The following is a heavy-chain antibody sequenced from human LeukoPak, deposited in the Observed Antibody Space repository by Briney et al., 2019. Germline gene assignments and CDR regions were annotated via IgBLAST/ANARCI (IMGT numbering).Heavy chain of an antibody. J-gene: IGHJ6*02. CDR3: ARDQDDFWSGYPRDYYGMDV. Sequence: ASVKVPCKASGYTFTSYGISWVRQAPGQGLEWMGWISAYNGNTNYAQKLQGRVTMTTDTSTSTAYMELRSLRSDDTAVYYCARDQDDFWSGYPRDYYGMDVWGQGTTVTVSS. CDR1: GYTFTSYG. D-gene: IGHD3-3*01. CDR2: ISAYNGNT. V-gene: IGHV1-18*01.